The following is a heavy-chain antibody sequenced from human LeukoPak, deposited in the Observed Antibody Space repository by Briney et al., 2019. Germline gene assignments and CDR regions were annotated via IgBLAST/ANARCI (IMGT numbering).Heavy chain of an antibody. CDR1: GGSISSYY. Sequence: SETLSLTCTVSGGSISSYYWSWIRQPPGKGLEWIGYIYYSGSTNYNPSLKSRVTISVDTSKNQFSLKLSSVTAADTAVYYCARRRADIVVVPAAGAFDIWGQGTMVTVSS. V-gene: IGHV4-59*08. CDR3: ARRRADIVVVPAAGAFDI. J-gene: IGHJ3*02. D-gene: IGHD2-2*01. CDR2: IYYSGST.